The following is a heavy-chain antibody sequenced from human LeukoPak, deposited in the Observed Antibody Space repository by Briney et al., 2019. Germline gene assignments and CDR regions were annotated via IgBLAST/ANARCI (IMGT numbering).Heavy chain of an antibody. CDR1: AFTSSNYA. J-gene: IGHJ5*02. CDR2: ISNSGGST. V-gene: IGHV3-23*01. Sequence: GGSLRLSCAASAFTSSNYALSWVRQAPGKGLEWVSGISNSGGSTYYADSVKGRFTISRDNSKNTLYLQMNSLRAADTAVYYCAKGDGYNYDNWFDPWGQGTLVTVSS. CDR3: AKGDGYNYDNWFDP. D-gene: IGHD5-24*01.